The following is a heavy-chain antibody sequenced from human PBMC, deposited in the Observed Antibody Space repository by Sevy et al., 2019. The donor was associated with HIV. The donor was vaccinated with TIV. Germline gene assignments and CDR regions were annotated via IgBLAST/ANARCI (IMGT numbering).Heavy chain of an antibody. D-gene: IGHD4-17*01. CDR2: IKSKTDGGTA. J-gene: IGHJ4*02. CDR1: GFTFNKAW. Sequence: GGSLRLSCVASGFTFNKAWMSWVRQAPGKGLEWVGRIKSKTDGGTADYAAPVKGRFTISRDDSKTTLYLQMTSLQTEDTAVYYCTSMTTVEGVFDYWGQGTLVTVSS. CDR3: TSMTTVEGVFDY. V-gene: IGHV3-15*01.